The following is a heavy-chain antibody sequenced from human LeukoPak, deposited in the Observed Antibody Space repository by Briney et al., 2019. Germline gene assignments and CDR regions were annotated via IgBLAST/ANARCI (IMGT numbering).Heavy chain of an antibody. CDR1: GFTFSSFE. Sequence: PGGSLRLSCAASGFTFSSFEMKWVRQAPGKGLEWVSYISSGGSTIYYADSVKGRFTISRDNAKNSLYLQMNSLRAEDTAVYYCARVSGSHYYYYYMDVWGKGTTVTISS. CDR2: ISSGGSTI. V-gene: IGHV3-48*03. J-gene: IGHJ6*03. D-gene: IGHD5-12*01. CDR3: ARVSGSHYYYYYMDV.